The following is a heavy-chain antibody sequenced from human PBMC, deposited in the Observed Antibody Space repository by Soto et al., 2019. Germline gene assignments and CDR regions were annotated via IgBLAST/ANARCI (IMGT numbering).Heavy chain of an antibody. J-gene: IGHJ4*02. CDR3: AKDFFSGYYDSSGYPTPDY. CDR2: ISGSGGST. D-gene: IGHD3-22*01. CDR1: GFTFSSYA. Sequence: LILSCAASGFTFSSYAISWVRQAPVKLLEWVSAISGSGGSTYYADSVKGRFTISRDNSKNTLYLQMNSLRAEDTAVYYCAKDFFSGYYDSSGYPTPDYWGQGTLVTVSS. V-gene: IGHV3-23*01.